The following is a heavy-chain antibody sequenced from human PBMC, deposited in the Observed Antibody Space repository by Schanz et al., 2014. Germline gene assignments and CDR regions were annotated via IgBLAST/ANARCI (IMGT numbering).Heavy chain of an antibody. D-gene: IGHD3-10*01. CDR1: GYTFTAYY. Sequence: QVQLVQSGAEVKEPGASVKVSCRASGYTFTAYYIHWVRRAPGQGLEWLGRFTHISQKFQGRVTMTRDTSISTVYMELSRLRSDDTAVYYCAREGTVIRGLSGWFDPWGQGTLVTVSS. J-gene: IGHJ5*02. CDR2: FT. CDR3: AREGTVIRGLSGWFDP. V-gene: IGHV1-2*06.